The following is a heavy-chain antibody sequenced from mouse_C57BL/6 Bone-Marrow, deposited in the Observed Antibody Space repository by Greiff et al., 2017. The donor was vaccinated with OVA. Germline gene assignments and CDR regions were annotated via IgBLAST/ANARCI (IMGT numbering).Heavy chain of an antibody. CDR2: IHPNSGST. J-gene: IGHJ1*03. D-gene: IGHD1-1*01. Sequence: VQLQQPGAELVKPGASVKLSCKASGYTFTSYWMHWVKQRPGQGLEWIGMIHPNSGSTNYNEKFKSKATLTVDKSSSTAYMQLSSLTSEDSAVYYCASHYGSSLYWYCDVWGTGTTVTVSS. CDR3: ASHYGSSLYWYCDV. V-gene: IGHV1-64*01. CDR1: GYTFTSYW.